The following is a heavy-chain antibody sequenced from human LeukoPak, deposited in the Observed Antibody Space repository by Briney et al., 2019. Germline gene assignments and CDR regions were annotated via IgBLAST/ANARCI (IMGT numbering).Heavy chain of an antibody. CDR2: IYWDDGK. V-gene: IGHV2-5*02. J-gene: IGHJ4*02. D-gene: IGHD3-22*01. CDR1: GFSLSTSGVG. Sequence: SGPTLVNPTQTLTPTCTFSGFSLSTSGVGVGWIRQPPGKALEWLALIYWDDGKRYSPSLKSRLTITKDTSKNQVVLTMTNMDPVDTATYYCAHYHGVITLYYFDYWGQGTLVTVSS. CDR3: AHYHGVITLYYFDY.